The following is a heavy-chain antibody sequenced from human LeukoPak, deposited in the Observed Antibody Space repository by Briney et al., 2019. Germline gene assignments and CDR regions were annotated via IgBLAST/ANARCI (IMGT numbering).Heavy chain of an antibody. D-gene: IGHD4-23*01. CDR2: IIPILGIA. V-gene: IGHV1-69*04. CDR3: ARDGYDYGGNSGSGDY. Sequence: ASVEVSCKASGGTFSSYAISWVRQAPGQGLEWMGRIIPILGIANYAQKFQGRVTITADKSTSTAYMELSSLRSEDTAVYYCARDGYDYGGNSGSGDYWGQGTLVTVSS. J-gene: IGHJ4*02. CDR1: GGTFSSYA.